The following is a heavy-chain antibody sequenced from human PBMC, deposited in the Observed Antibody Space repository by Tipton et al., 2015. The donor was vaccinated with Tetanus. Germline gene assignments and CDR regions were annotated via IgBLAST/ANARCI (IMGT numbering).Heavy chain of an antibody. CDR2: IHSGGRA. CDR3: TRAPRTGEHDY. D-gene: IGHD2-8*02. Sequence: TLSLTCAVSIGSINSGSYHWDWIRQPPGKGLEWLGGIHSGGRASYNPSLKSRLTMSLDTSKTQFSLQLNSVTPEDTAVYYCTRAPRTGEHDYWGQGTLVTVSS. CDR1: IGSINSGSYH. V-gene: IGHV4-39*01. J-gene: IGHJ4*02.